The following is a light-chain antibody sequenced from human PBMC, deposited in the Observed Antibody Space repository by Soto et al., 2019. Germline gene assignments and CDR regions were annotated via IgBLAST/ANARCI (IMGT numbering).Light chain of an antibody. Sequence: QSVLTQPASVSGSPGQSITISCTGTSSDVGGYNYVSWYQQHPGKAPILMIYDVSNRPPGVSNRFSGSKSGKTASLTISGLQAEDEADYYCRSYTSRNTFYVFGAGTKVTVL. CDR1: SSDVGGYNY. CDR2: DVS. J-gene: IGLJ1*01. V-gene: IGLV2-14*01. CDR3: RSYTSRNTFYV.